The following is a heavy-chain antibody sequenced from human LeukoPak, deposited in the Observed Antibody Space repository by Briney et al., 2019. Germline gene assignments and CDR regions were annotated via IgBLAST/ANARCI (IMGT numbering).Heavy chain of an antibody. J-gene: IGHJ4*02. CDR3: ARATRNYYGSGSIDY. CDR1: GFTFSSYS. Sequence: GGSLRLSCAASGFTFSSYSMNWVRQAPGKGLEWVSSISSSSSYIYYADSVKGRFTISRDNAKNSLYLQMNSLRAEDTAVYYCARATRNYYGSGSIDYWGQGALVTVSS. V-gene: IGHV3-21*01. D-gene: IGHD3-10*01. CDR2: ISSSSSYI.